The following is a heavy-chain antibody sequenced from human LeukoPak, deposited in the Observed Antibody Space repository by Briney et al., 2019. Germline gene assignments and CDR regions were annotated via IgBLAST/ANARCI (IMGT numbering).Heavy chain of an antibody. J-gene: IGHJ6*03. CDR1: GYTFTSYD. CDR2: MNPNSGNT. D-gene: IGHD3-3*01. CDR3: ARVASPHFGVVIITASMDV. Sequence: GASVKVSCKASGYTFTSYDINWVRQATGQGLEWMGWMNPNSGNTGYAQKFQGRVTMTRNTSISTAYMELSSLRSEDTAVYYCARVASPHFGVVIITASMDVWGKGTTVTVSS. V-gene: IGHV1-8*01.